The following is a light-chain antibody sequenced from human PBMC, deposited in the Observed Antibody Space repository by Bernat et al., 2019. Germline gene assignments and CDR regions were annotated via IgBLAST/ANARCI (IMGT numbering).Light chain of an antibody. CDR1: NIGTKS. J-gene: IGLJ1*01. CDR2: SDS. CDR3: QVWDSSSDHYV. V-gene: IGLV3-21*04. Sequence: SYVLTQPPSVSVAPGKTARITCGGYNIGTKSVHWYQQKPGQAPVLVIYSDSGRPSGIPERFSGSNSGNTATLTISRVEAGDEADYYCQVWDSSSDHYVFGTGTKVTVL.